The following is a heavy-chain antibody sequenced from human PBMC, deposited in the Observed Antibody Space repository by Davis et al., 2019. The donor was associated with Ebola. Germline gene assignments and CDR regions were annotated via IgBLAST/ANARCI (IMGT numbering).Heavy chain of an antibody. CDR1: GYSFTNYW. D-gene: IGHD3-3*01. CDR2: IYPGDSDT. Sequence: GESLKISCKGSGYSFTNYWIGWVRQMPGKGLEWMGIIYPGDSDTRYSPSFQGQVTISADKSITTAYLQWSSLKASDTAMYYCARFLEWKADYWGQGTLVTASS. V-gene: IGHV5-51*01. CDR3: ARFLEWKADY. J-gene: IGHJ4*02.